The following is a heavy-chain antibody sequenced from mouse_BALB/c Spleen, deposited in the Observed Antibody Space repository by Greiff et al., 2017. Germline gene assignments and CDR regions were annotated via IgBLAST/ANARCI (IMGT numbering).Heavy chain of an antibody. CDR2: ISSGSSTI. J-gene: IGHJ4*01. Sequence: EVKLMESGGGLVQPGGSRKLSCAASGFTFSSFGMPWVRQAPEKGLEWVAYISSGSSTIYYADTVKGRFTISRDNPKNTLFLQMTSLRSEDTAMYYCARGYYPDYYAMDYWGQGTSVTVSA. V-gene: IGHV5-17*02. D-gene: IGHD2-3*01. CDR3: ARGYYPDYYAMDY. CDR1: GFTFSSFG.